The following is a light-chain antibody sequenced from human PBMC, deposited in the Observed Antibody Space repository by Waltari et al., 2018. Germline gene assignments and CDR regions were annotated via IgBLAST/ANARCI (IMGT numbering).Light chain of an antibody. CDR3: QKYNSAPWT. J-gene: IGKJ1*01. Sequence: DIQMTQSPSSLPASVGDRVTITCRASQGISNYLAWYQQKPGKVPKLLIYAASTLQSGVPSRVSGSGSGTDFTLTISSLQPEDVATYYCQKYNSAPWTFGQGTKVEIK. CDR1: QGISNY. CDR2: AAS. V-gene: IGKV1-27*01.